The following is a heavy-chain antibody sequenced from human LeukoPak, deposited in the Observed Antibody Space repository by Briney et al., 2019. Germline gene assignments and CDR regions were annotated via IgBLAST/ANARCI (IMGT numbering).Heavy chain of an antibody. J-gene: IGHJ4*02. V-gene: IGHV3-15*05. CDR2: IKSKTDGGTT. D-gene: IGHD5-18*01. CDR3: AKDPLSTYSYGNFDY. Sequence: GGSLRLSCAASGFTFSNAWMSWVRQAPGKGLEWVGRIKSKTDGGTTDYAAPVKGRFTISRDNAKNSLYLQMNSLRAEDTALYYCAKDPLSTYSYGNFDYWGQGTLVTVSS. CDR1: GFTFSNAW.